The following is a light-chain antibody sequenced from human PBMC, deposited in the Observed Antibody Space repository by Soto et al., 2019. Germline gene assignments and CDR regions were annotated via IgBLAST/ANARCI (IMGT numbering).Light chain of an antibody. J-gene: IGKJ4*01. CDR2: GAS. CDR1: QSVSSN. Sequence: EIVMTQSPATLSVSPGERATLSCRASQSVSSNLAWYQQKPGQAPRLLIYGASTRATGIPARFSGSGSGTEFTLTISSLQSEDFAVYYRQQHHNWPLGFGGGTKVDIK. V-gene: IGKV3-15*01. CDR3: QQHHNWPLG.